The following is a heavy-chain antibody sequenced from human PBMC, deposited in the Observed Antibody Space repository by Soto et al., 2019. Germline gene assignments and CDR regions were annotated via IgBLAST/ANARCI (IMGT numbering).Heavy chain of an antibody. CDR1: GLTFSRYA. D-gene: IGHD1-26*01. CDR2: IINTGGDT. J-gene: IGHJ4*02. V-gene: IGHV3-23*01. CDR3: AKASGESYPESRVFDQ. Sequence: GGSLRLSCVVSGLTFSRYAMSWVRQAPGKGLEWVSAIINTGGDTLYADSVKARFTISRDNFKNTLYLQMSSLRAEDAAIYYCAKASGESYPESRVFDQWGQGTRVTVSS.